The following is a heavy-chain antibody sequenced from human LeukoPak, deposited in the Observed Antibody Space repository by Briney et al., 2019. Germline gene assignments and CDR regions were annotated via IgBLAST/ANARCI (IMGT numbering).Heavy chain of an antibody. CDR3: ARHESPGYCSGGSCPIGAYYFDY. V-gene: IGHV4-4*07. J-gene: IGHJ4*02. D-gene: IGHD2-15*01. CDR1: GGSLRSYY. Sequence: PSETLSLTCTVTGGSLRSYYWGWIRPPAGEGLEWIGRLYTSGSTNYKPSLRSRPTKSVDTSKNQFSLKLSSVTAADTAVYYCARHESPGYCSGGSCPIGAYYFDYWGQGTLVTVSS. CDR2: LYTSGST.